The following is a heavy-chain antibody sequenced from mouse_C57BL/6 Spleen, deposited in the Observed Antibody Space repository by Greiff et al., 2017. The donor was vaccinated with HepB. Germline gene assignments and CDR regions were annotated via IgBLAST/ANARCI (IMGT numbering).Heavy chain of an antibody. J-gene: IGHJ1*03. CDR2: IWSGGST. CDR1: GFSLTSYG. V-gene: IGHV2-2*01. D-gene: IGHD1-1*01. Sequence: VKLMESGPGLVQPSQSLSITCTVSGFSLTSYGVHWVRQSPGKGLEWLGVIWSGGSTDYNAAFISRLSISKDNSKSQVFFKMNSLQADDTAIYYCARNPSITTVVANWYFDVWGTGTTVTVSS. CDR3: ARNPSITTVVANWYFDV.